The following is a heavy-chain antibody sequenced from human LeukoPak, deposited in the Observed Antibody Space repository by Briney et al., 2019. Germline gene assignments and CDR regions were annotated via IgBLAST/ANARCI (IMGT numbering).Heavy chain of an antibody. Sequence: PSETLSLTCTVSRGSISSSSYYWGWIRQPPGKGLEWIGSIYYSGSTYYNPSLKSRVTISVDTPKNQFSLKLSSVTAADTAVYYCARHTYYDFWSGYQVLYFDYWGQGTLVTVSS. CDR3: ARHTYYDFWSGYQVLYFDY. D-gene: IGHD3-3*01. CDR2: IYYSGST. J-gene: IGHJ4*02. CDR1: RGSISSSSYY. V-gene: IGHV4-39*01.